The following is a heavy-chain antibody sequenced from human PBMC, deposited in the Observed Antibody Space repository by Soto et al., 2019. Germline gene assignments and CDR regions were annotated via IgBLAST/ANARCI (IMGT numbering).Heavy chain of an antibody. V-gene: IGHV3-48*03. CDR1: GFTFSTYE. J-gene: IGHJ4*02. Sequence: GGSLRLSCVVSGFTFSTYEMNWVRQAPGKGLEWVSYITARGSITYYAASVKGRFTTSRDNAKDSVYLEIDSLRPEDTAMYYCARGRCRSSNCKLDYWGQGALVTVSS. CDR2: ITARGSIT. CDR3: ARGRCRSSNCKLDY. D-gene: IGHD4-4*01.